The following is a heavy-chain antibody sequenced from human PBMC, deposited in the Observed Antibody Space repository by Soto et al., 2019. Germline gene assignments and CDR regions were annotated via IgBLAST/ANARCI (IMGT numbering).Heavy chain of an antibody. V-gene: IGHV4-39*01. Sequence: PSETLSLTCTVSGGSISSSSYYWGWIRQPPGKGLEWIGSIYYSGSTYYNPSLKSRVTISVDTSKNQFSLKLSSVTAADTAVYYCATEYFRARYDWFDPWGQGTLVTVSS. D-gene: IGHD6-6*01. CDR1: GGSISSSSYY. J-gene: IGHJ5*02. CDR3: ATEYFRARYDWFDP. CDR2: IYYSGST.